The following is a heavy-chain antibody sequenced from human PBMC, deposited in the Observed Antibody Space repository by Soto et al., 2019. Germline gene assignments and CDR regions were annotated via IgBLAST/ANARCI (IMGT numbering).Heavy chain of an antibody. Sequence: QVQLAQSGAEVKKPGASVKLSCKPSGYTFSGYYVHWVRQAPGQGLEWMGVFKPTGGGSTSYAQRFQGRVTVTRDTSTSTVYMELGSLRFDDTAVYFCASDYGSGVVMDVWGQGTRVTVSS. CDR2: FKPTGGGST. J-gene: IGHJ6*02. CDR3: ASDYGSGVVMDV. D-gene: IGHD3-10*01. CDR1: GYTFSGYY. V-gene: IGHV1-46*01.